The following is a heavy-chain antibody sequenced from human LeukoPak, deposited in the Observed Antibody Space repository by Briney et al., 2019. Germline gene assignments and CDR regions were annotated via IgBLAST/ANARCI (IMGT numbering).Heavy chain of an antibody. CDR3: ARGASTKWMDYGSGSSNDY. V-gene: IGHV3-66*01. J-gene: IGHJ4*02. CDR2: IYSGGSI. D-gene: IGHD3-10*01. Sequence: GGSLRLSCAASGFTVSSNYMSWVLQAPGKGLEWVSVIYSGGSIYYADSVKGRFTISRDNSKNTLYLQMNSLRAEDTAVYYCARGASTKWMDYGSGSSNDYWGQGTLVTVSS. CDR1: GFTVSSNY.